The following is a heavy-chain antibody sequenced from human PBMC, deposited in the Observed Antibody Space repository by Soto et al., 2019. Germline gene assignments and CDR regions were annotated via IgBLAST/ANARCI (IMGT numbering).Heavy chain of an antibody. Sequence: SETLSLTCTVSGGSISSYYWSWIRQPPGKGLEWIGYIYYSGSTNYNPSLKSRVTISVDTSKNQFSLKLSSVTAADTAVYYCARVPPYSSSWYYYYYGMDVWGQGTTVTVSS. CDR1: GGSISSYY. CDR2: IYYSGST. D-gene: IGHD6-13*01. CDR3: ARVPPYSSSWYYYYYGMDV. J-gene: IGHJ6*02. V-gene: IGHV4-59*01.